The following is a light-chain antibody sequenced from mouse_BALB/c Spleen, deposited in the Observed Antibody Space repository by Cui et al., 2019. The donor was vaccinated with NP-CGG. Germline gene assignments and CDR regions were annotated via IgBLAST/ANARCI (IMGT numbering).Light chain of an antibody. V-gene: IGLV1*01. CDR2: GTN. CDR3: ALWYSNHWV. Sequence: QAFVPQESALTTSPGETVTLTCRSNTGAVTTSNYANWVQEKPDHLFTGLIGGTNNRVPGVPARFSGSLIGDKAALTIIGAQTEDEAIYFCALWYSNHWVFGGGTKLTVL. J-gene: IGLJ1*01. CDR1: TGAVTTSNY.